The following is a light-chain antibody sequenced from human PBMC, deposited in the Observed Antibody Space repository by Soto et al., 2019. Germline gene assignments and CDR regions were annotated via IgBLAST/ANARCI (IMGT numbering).Light chain of an antibody. Sequence: EIVLTQSPATLSLSPGERATLYCRASQSVSSYLAWYQQKPGQAPRLLIYDASNRATGIPARFSGSGSGTDFTLFISSLEPEDFAVYYCQQRSNSPSITFGQGTRLEI. CDR1: QSVSSY. J-gene: IGKJ5*01. V-gene: IGKV3-11*01. CDR3: QQRSNSPSIT. CDR2: DAS.